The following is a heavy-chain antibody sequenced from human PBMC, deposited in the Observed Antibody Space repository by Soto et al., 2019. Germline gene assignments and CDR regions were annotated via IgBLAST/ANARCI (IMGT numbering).Heavy chain of an antibody. Sequence: EVQLVESGGGLVEPGGSLRLSCAASGFTFGNAWMNWVRQTPGKGLEWVGRIKAKADGGTTDYAAPVKGRFTISRDDSKNTLYLQMNSLTTEDTAVYYRTTDIQQLLPSNWGQGTLVTVSS. CDR2: IKAKADGGTT. V-gene: IGHV3-15*07. D-gene: IGHD6-13*01. J-gene: IGHJ4*02. CDR1: GFTFGNAW. CDR3: TTDIQQLLPSN.